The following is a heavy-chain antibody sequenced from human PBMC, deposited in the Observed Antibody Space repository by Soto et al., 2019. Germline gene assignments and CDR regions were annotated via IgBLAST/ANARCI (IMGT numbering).Heavy chain of an antibody. CDR1: GFTFSNAW. CDR3: TTAHLRGQAAAASYYYYGMDV. D-gene: IGHD6-13*01. J-gene: IGHJ6*02. V-gene: IGHV3-15*07. CDR2: IKSKTDGGTT. Sequence: GGSLRLSCAASGFTFSNAWMNWVRQAPGKGLEWVGRIKSKTDGGTTDYAAPVKGRLPISRDDSKNTLYLQMNSLKTEDTAVYYCTTAHLRGQAAAASYYYYGMDVWGQGTTVTVSS.